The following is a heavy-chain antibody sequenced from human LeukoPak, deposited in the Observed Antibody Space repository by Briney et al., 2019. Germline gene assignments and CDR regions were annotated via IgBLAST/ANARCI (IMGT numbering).Heavy chain of an antibody. CDR2: IYYSGGT. V-gene: IGHV4-59*01. D-gene: IGHD3-22*01. J-gene: IGHJ4*02. CDR3: ARGQNYYDSSGYIDY. CDR1: GGSISTYY. Sequence: PSETLSLTCTVSGGSISTYYWSWIRQPPGKGLEWIGYIYYSGGTNYNPSLKSRVTISVDTSKNQFSLKLSSVTAADTAVYYCARGQNYYDSSGYIDYWGQGTLVTVSS.